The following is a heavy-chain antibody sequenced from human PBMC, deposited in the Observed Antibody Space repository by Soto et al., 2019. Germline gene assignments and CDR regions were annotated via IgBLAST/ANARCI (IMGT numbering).Heavy chain of an antibody. J-gene: IGHJ5*02. D-gene: IGHD6-13*01. CDR3: VRRHVSATGIDWFDP. CDR2: INAANGDT. CDR1: GYTFTSYG. Sequence: SVQVSCKASGYTFTSYGIHWVRQAPGQRLEWMGWINAANGDTKYSPKFQGRVTITRDTSASTAYMELSSLRSEDTAVYYCVRRHVSATGIDWFDPWGQGTLVTVSS. V-gene: IGHV1-3*01.